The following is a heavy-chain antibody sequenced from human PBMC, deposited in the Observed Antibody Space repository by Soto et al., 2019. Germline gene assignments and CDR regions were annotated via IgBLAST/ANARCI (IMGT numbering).Heavy chain of an antibody. CDR3: AKVPFLTFWSGSDY. Sequence: QVQLVESGGGVVQPGRSLRLSCAASGFTFSSYGMHWVRQAPGKGLEWVAVISYDGSNKYYADSVKGRFTISRDNSKNPLYLPMNSLRAEDTAVYYCAKVPFLTFWSGSDYWGQGTLVTVSS. V-gene: IGHV3-30*18. CDR2: ISYDGSNK. J-gene: IGHJ4*02. CDR1: GFTFSSYG. D-gene: IGHD3-3*01.